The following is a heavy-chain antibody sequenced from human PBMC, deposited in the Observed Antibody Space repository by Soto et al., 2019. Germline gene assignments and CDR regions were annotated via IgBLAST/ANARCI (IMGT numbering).Heavy chain of an antibody. V-gene: IGHV3-20*04. CDR1: GFTFDDFG. J-gene: IGHJ4*02. CDR3: ARSNYYDDYWSPYDY. CDR2: INWNGATI. D-gene: IGHD3-3*01. Sequence: EVQLVESGGGVVRPGGSLRLSCAASGFTFDDFGMSWVHEAPGKGLEWVAGINWNGATIGYADSVKGRFTISRDNAKNSLYLQMSSLRAEDTALYYCARSNYYDDYWSPYDYWGQGTLVTVPS.